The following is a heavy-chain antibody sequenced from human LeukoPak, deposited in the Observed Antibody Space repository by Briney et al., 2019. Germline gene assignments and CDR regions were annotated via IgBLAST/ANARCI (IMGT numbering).Heavy chain of an antibody. CDR1: GGSISSYY. V-gene: IGHV4-59*01. Sequence: SETLSLTCTVSGGSISSYYWSWIRQPPGKGLEWIGYIYYSGSTNYNPSLKSRVTISVDTSKKQFSLKLSSVTAADTAVYYCAKSEDSSGYNSDAFDIWGQGTMVTVSS. CDR2: IYYSGST. CDR3: AKSEDSSGYNSDAFDI. D-gene: IGHD3-22*01. J-gene: IGHJ3*02.